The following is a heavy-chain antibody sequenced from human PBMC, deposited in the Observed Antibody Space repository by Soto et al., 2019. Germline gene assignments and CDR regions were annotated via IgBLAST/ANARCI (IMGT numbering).Heavy chain of an antibody. V-gene: IGHV4-59*01. D-gene: IGHD3-16*02. CDR3: ARGLRLGELSLAYYFDY. Sequence: QVQLQESGPGLVKPSETLSLTCTVSGGSISSYYWSWIRQPPGKGLEWIGYIYYSGSTNYNPSLKSRVTISVDPSKNPFSLKLSLVTAADPAVYYCARGLRLGELSLAYYFDYWGQGTLVTVSS. CDR1: GGSISSYY. J-gene: IGHJ4*02. CDR2: IYYSGST.